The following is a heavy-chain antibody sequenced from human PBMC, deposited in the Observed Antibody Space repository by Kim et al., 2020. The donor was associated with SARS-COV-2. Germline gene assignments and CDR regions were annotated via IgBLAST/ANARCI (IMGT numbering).Heavy chain of an antibody. J-gene: IGHJ6*02. V-gene: IGHV3-74*01. Sequence: GGSLRLSCAASGFTFSSYWMHWVRQAPGKGLVWVSRINSDGSSTSYADSVKGRFTISRDNAKNTLYLQMNSLRAEDTAVYYCAREVRGRVIGPYYYYYGMDVWGQGTTVTVSS. CDR3: AREVRGRVIGPYYYYYGMDV. D-gene: IGHD1-1*01. CDR2: INSDGSST. CDR1: GFTFSSYW.